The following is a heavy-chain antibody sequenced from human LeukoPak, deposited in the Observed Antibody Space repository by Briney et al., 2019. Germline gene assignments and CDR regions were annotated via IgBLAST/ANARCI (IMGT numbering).Heavy chain of an antibody. V-gene: IGHV4-61*02. D-gene: IGHD6-6*01. CDR3: AVAEYSSSFHSFDY. CDR2: IYTSGST. Sequence: PSETLSLTCTVSGGSISSGSYYWSWIRQPAGKGLEWIGCIYTSGSTNYNPSLKSRVTISVDTSKNQFSLKLSSVTAADTAVYYCAVAEYSSSFHSFDYWGQGTLVTVSS. J-gene: IGHJ4*02. CDR1: GGSISSGSYY.